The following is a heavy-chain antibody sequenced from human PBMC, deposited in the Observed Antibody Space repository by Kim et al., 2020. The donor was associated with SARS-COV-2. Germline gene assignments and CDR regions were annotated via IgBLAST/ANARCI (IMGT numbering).Heavy chain of an antibody. V-gene: IGHV3-23*01. D-gene: IGHD1-26*01. Sequence: YYADTGKCRFTISRDNSKNTLYLQRNSLRAEDTAVYYCAKDSWELPEFDYWGQGTLVTVSS. J-gene: IGHJ4*02. CDR3: AKDSWELPEFDY.